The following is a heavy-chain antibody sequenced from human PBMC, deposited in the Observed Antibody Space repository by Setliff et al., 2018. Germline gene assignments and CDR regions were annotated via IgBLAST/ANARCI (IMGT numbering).Heavy chain of an antibody. CDR2: IYHRGRT. J-gene: IGHJ3*01. Sequence: SEPLSLTCDVSGISITSGHYWGWIRQPPGKGLEWIATIYHRGRTYYNPSLDSRVTISLDTSKNQYSLRLRPVTAADTAVYYCASPRRDDLDTPFDAFDLWGQGTKVTVSS. CDR1: GISITSGHY. D-gene: IGHD1-1*01. V-gene: IGHV4-38-2*01. CDR3: ASPRRDDLDTPFDAFDL.